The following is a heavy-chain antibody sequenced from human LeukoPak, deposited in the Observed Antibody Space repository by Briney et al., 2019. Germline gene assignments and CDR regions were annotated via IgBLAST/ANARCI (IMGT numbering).Heavy chain of an antibody. CDR1: GGSISSGSYY. J-gene: IGHJ6*03. V-gene: IGHV4-61*02. CDR3: ARDRRYYYYMDV. Sequence: PSQTLSLTCTVSGGSISSGSYYWSWIRQPAGKGLEWIGRIYTSGSTNYNPSLKSRVTISVDTSKNQFSLKLSSVTAADTAVYYCARDRRYYYYMDVWGKGTTVTVSS. CDR2: IYTSGST.